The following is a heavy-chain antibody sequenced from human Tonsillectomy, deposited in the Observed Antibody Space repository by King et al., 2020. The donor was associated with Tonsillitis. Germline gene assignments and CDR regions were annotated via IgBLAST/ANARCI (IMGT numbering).Heavy chain of an antibody. V-gene: IGHV3-20*04. CDR1: GFTFDDYG. CDR3: ARGDFRAVANPLDI. J-gene: IGHJ3*02. CDR2: INWNGGST. Sequence: VQLVESGGGVVRPGGSLRLSCAASGFTFDDYGMTWVRQAPGKGLEWVSGINWNGGSTGYADSVKGRFTISRDNAKNSLYLQMNSLRAEDTALYFCARGDFRAVANPLDIWGQGTMVTVSS. D-gene: IGHD6-19*01.